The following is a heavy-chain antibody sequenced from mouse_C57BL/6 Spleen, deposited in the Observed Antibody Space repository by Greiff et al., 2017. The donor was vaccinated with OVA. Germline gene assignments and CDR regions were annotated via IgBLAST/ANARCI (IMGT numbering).Heavy chain of an antibody. Sequence: EVQLVESGGGLVQPGGSMKLSCVASGFTFSNYWMNWVRQSPEKGLEWVAQIRLKSDNYATHYAESVKGRFTISRDDSKSSVYLQMNNLRAEDTGIYYCTREGNYYFDYWGQGTTLTVSS. CDR3: TREGNYYFDY. CDR1: GFTFSNYW. CDR2: IRLKSDNYAT. J-gene: IGHJ2*01. D-gene: IGHD2-1*01. V-gene: IGHV6-3*01.